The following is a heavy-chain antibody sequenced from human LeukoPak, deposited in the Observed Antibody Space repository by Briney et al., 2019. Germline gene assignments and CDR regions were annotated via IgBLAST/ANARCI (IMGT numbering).Heavy chain of an antibody. CDR3: ARDQGLTAPRPYGLDV. CDR1: GGTFSTSA. J-gene: IGHJ6*02. D-gene: IGHD5-18*01. V-gene: IGHV1-69*04. CDR2: IIPVLNIT. Sequence: GASVKVSCKTSGGTFSTSAITWVRQAPGQGLEWMGRIIPVLNITTYAQRFQGRVTITADTSTSTVYMELSSLRSEETAVYYCARDQGLTAPRPYGLDVWGQGTTVIVSS.